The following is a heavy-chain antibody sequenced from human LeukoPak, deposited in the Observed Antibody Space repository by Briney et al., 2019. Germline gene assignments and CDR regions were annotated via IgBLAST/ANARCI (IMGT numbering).Heavy chain of an antibody. CDR3: ARLDIVVVPAAPGDAFDI. V-gene: IGHV4-39*07. CDR2: IYYSGST. J-gene: IGHJ3*02. CDR1: DGSISSSSYY. D-gene: IGHD2-2*01. Sequence: PSETLSLTCTVSDGSISSSSYYWGWIRQPPGKGLEWIGSIYYSGSTYYNPSLKSRVTISVDTSKNQFSLKLSSVTAADTAVYYCARLDIVVVPAAPGDAFDIWGQGTMVTVSS.